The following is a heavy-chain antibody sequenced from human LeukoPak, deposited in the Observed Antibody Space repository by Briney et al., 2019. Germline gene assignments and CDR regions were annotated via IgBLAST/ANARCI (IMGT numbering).Heavy chain of an antibody. Sequence: GGSLRLSCAASGFTFSEFYMAWIRQAPGKGLEWASAISGSGGSTYYADSVKGRFTISRDNSKNTLYLQMNSLRAEDTAVYYCAKRYSSGWRDAFDIWGQGTMVTVSS. V-gene: IGHV3-23*01. J-gene: IGHJ3*02. D-gene: IGHD6-19*01. CDR1: GFTFSEFY. CDR2: ISGSGGST. CDR3: AKRYSSGWRDAFDI.